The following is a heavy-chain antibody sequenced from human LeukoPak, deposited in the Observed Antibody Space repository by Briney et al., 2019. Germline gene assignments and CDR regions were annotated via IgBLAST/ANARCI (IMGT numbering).Heavy chain of an antibody. CDR1: GLTFSSYG. V-gene: IGHV3-30*02. Sequence: PGGSLRLSCAASGLTFSSYGMHWVRQAPGKGLEWVAFIRYDGSNKYYADSVKGRFTISRDNSKNTLYLQMNSLRAEDTAVYYCAKDHRAYCGGDCVDFDYWGQGTLVTVSS. CDR3: AKDHRAYCGGDCVDFDY. J-gene: IGHJ4*02. D-gene: IGHD2-21*02. CDR2: IRYDGSNK.